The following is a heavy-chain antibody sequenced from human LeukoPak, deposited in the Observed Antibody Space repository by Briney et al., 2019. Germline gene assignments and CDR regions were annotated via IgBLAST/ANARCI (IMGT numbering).Heavy chain of an antibody. V-gene: IGHV3-15*01. CDR3: AKDTRRYSRTGGYFDY. CDR2: IKRKTDGGTT. J-gene: IGHJ4*02. D-gene: IGHD6-13*01. Sequence: GGSLRLSCAASGFIFSNAWMSWVRQAPGKGLEWVGRIKRKTDGGTTGYAAPVKGRFTISRDDSKNTLYLQMNSLRAEDTAVYYCAKDTRRYSRTGGYFDYWGQGTLVTVSS. CDR1: GFIFSNAW.